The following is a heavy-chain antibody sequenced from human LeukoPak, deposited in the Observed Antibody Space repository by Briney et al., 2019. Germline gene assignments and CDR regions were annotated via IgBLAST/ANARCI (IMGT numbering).Heavy chain of an antibody. J-gene: IGHJ4*02. Sequence: GGSLRLSCAASGFTFSSHGMHWVRQAPGKGLEWVAVISYDGSNKYYAGSVKGRFTISRDNSKNTLYLQMNSLRAEDTAVYYCAKDSGGYTYVFDYWGQGTLVTVSS. D-gene: IGHD5-18*01. CDR2: ISYDGSNK. V-gene: IGHV3-30*18. CDR3: AKDSGGYTYVFDY. CDR1: GFTFSSHG.